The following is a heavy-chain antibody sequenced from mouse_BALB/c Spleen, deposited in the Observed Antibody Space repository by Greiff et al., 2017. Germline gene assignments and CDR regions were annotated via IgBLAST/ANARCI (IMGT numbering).Heavy chain of an antibody. CDR1: GFDFSRYW. D-gene: IGHD1-2*01. Sequence: DVKVEESGGGLVQPGGSLKLSCAASGFDFSRYWMSWVRQAPGKGLEWIGEINPDSSTINYTPSLKDKFIISRDNAKNTLYLQMSKVRSEDTALYYCARRGYYGYVGYFDVWGAGTTVTVSS. CDR2: INPDSSTI. V-gene: IGHV4-1*02. CDR3: ARRGYYGYVGYFDV. J-gene: IGHJ1*01.